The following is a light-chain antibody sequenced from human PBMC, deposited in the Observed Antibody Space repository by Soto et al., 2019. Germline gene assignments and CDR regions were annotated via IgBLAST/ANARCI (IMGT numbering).Light chain of an antibody. V-gene: IGLV4-60*03. CDR1: SGHSSYI. J-gene: IGLJ2*01. Sequence: QPVLTQSSSASASLGSSVTLTCTLSSGHSSYIIAWHQQQPGKAPRYLMKLEGSRSYNKGSGVPDRFSGSSSGAARYLTIANHQSEDEADYYCETWDSNTHRVFGGGTKVTVL. CDR3: ETWDSNTHRV. CDR2: LEGSRSY.